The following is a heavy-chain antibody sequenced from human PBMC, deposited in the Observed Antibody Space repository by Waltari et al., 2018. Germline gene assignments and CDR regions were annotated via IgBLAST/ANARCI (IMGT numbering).Heavy chain of an antibody. Sequence: QVQLQQWGAGLLKPSETLSLTCAVYGGSFSGYYWSWIRQPPGKGLEWIGEINHRGSTNYNTSLKSRVTISVDTSKNHFSLKRSSVTAADTAVYYCARHRCSYGYDYWGQGTLVTVSS. CDR1: GGSFSGYY. V-gene: IGHV4-34*01. CDR2: INHRGST. D-gene: IGHD5-18*01. CDR3: ARHRCSYGYDY. J-gene: IGHJ4*02.